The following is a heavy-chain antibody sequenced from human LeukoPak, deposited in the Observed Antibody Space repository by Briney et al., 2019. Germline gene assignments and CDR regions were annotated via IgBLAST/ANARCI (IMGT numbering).Heavy chain of an antibody. D-gene: IGHD2-8*01. CDR3: ATSKGYCTNGVCYRRNWFDP. CDR1: GGTFSSYA. J-gene: IGHJ5*02. CDR2: IIPIFGTA. Sequence: ASVKVSCKASGGTFSSYAISWVRQAPGQGLEWMGGIIPIFGTANYAQKFQGRVTITADESASTAYMELSSLRSEDTAVYYCATSKGYCTNGVCYRRNWFDPWGQGTLVTVSS. V-gene: IGHV1-69*01.